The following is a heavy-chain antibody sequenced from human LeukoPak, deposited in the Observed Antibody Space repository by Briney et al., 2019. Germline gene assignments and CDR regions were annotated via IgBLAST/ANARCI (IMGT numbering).Heavy chain of an antibody. D-gene: IGHD3-22*01. CDR1: GGSIGSGGYY. CDR3: ARDRDDSSVDAFDI. Sequence: PSETLSLTCTVSGGSIGSGGYYWSWIRQHPGKGLEWIGYIYYSGGTYYNPSLKSRVTISVDTSKNQFSLKLSSVTAADTAVYYCARDRDDSSVDAFDIWGQGTMVTVSS. CDR2: IYYSGGT. J-gene: IGHJ3*02. V-gene: IGHV4-31*03.